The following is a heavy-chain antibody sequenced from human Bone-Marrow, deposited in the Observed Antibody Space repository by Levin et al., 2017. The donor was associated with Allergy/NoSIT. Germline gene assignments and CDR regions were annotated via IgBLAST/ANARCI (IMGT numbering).Heavy chain of an antibody. CDR2: IGIYNGNT. CDR3: ARDRIIYHDSSADNSHYYGMDV. CDR1: GFTFTSYG. V-gene: IGHV1-18*01. D-gene: IGHD3-22*01. J-gene: IGHJ6*02. Sequence: ASVKVSCKASGFTFTSYGLSWVRQAPGQGLEWMGWIGIYNGNTKYAQNFEGRVTMTTDTSTSTAYMELRSLRPDDTAVYYCARDRIIYHDSSADNSHYYGMDVWGQGTAVIVSS.